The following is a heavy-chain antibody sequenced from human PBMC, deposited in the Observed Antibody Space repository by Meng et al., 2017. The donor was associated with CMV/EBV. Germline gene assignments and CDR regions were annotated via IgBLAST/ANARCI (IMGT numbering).Heavy chain of an antibody. CDR2: IRSKAFGGTT. CDR1: GFSFGDYA. D-gene: IGHD3-3*01. CDR3: ARDCRVTIFGSYYYGMDV. J-gene: IGHJ6*02. Sequence: GESLKISCTASGFSFGDYAMSWVRQAPGKGLEWVGFIRSKAFGGTTEYATSVKGRFTISRDDSKTIAYLQMNSLRAEDTAVYYCARDCRVTIFGSYYYGMDVWGQGTTVTVSS. V-gene: IGHV3-49*04.